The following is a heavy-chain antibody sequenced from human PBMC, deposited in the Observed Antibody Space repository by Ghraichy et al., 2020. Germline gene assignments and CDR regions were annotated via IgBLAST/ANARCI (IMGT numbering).Heavy chain of an antibody. CDR3: ARSTDPTYHPLAS. V-gene: IGHV3-23*01. CDR2: ITGSGGST. J-gene: IGHJ5*02. CDR1: GFIFSDYA. D-gene: IGHD1-26*01. Sequence: LSLTCAASGFIFSDYAMTWVRQAPGRGLEWVSSITGSGGSTYYAGSVKGRFTISRDNSNNTLSLQMSSLRDEDTAVYYWARSTDPTYHPLASWGQGTLVTVS.